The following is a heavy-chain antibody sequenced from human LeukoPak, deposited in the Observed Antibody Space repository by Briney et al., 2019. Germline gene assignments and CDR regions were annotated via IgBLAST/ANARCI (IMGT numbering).Heavy chain of an antibody. CDR3: ARDWQWQQPDGDAFDI. CDR2: IKQDGSEK. CDR1: GFTFRDYY. J-gene: IGHJ3*02. Sequence: PGGSLRLSCAASGFTFRDYYMSWIRQAPGKGLEWVANIKQDGSEKYYVDSVKGRFTISRDNAKNSLFLQMNSLRAEDTAVYYCARDWQWQQPDGDAFDIWGQGTMVTVSS. D-gene: IGHD6-13*01. V-gene: IGHV3-7*04.